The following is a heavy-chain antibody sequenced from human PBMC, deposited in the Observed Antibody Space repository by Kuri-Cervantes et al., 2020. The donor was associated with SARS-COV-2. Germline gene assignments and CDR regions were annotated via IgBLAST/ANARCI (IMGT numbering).Heavy chain of an antibody. D-gene: IGHD3-22*01. CDR1: GYTFTSYD. J-gene: IGHJ3*02. Sequence: ASVKVSCKASGYTFTSYDINWVRQATGQGLEWMGWMNPNSGNTGYAQKFQGRVTITRNTSISTAYMELSSLRSEDTAVYYCARTSYDSSGYMAFDIWGQGTMVTVSS. V-gene: IGHV1-8*03. CDR2: MNPNSGNT. CDR3: ARTSYDSSGYMAFDI.